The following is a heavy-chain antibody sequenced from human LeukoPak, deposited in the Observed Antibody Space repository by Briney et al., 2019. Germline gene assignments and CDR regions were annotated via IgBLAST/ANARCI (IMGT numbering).Heavy chain of an antibody. CDR1: GFTFSSYG. V-gene: IGHV3-23*01. D-gene: IGHD2/OR15-2a*01. CDR2: ISGSGGNT. J-gene: IGHJ4*02. CDR3: AKDLSPGHY. Sequence: PGGSLRLSCAASGFTFSSYGMSWVRQAPGKGLEWVSAISGSGGNTYYADSVKGRFTISRDNSKNTLYLQMNSLRAGDTAVYFCAKDLSPGHYWGQGTLVTVSS.